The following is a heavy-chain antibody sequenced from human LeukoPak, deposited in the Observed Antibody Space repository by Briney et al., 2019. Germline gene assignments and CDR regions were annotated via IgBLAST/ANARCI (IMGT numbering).Heavy chain of an antibody. J-gene: IGHJ4*02. V-gene: IGHV3-30-3*01. Sequence: PGRSLRLSCAASGFTFSRYAMHWVRQAPGKGLEWVAVISYDGSNEYYADSVKGRFTISRDSSENTLYLQMNSLRVEDTAVYYCARVGYYSSGPFSYFDYWGQGNLVTVSS. CDR3: ARVGYYSSGPFSYFDY. CDR2: ISYDGSNE. D-gene: IGHD3-10*01. CDR1: GFTFSRYA.